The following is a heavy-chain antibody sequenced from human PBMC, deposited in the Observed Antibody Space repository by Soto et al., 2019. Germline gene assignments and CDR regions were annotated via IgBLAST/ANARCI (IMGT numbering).Heavy chain of an antibody. CDR3: ARDHPGYSSGWYENY. D-gene: IGHD6-19*01. CDR1: GFTFSSYS. CDR2: ISSSSSYI. Sequence: EVQLVESGGGLVKPRGSLRLSCAASGFTFSSYSMNWVRQAPGKGLEWVSSISSSSSYIYYADSVKGRFTISRDNAKNSLYLQMNSLRAEDTAVYYCARDHPGYSSGWYENYWGQGTLVTVSS. J-gene: IGHJ4*02. V-gene: IGHV3-21*01.